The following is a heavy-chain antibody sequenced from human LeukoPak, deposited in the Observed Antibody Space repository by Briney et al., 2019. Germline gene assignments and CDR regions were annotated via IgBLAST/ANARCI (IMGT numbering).Heavy chain of an antibody. CDR2: IIPIFGTA. J-gene: IGHJ4*02. V-gene: IGHV1-69*06. D-gene: IGHD4-17*01. CDR3: ARDLFSDYGFDY. CDR1: GGTFSSYA. Sequence: ASVKVSCKASGGTFSSYAISWVRQAPGQGLEWMGGIIPIFGTANYAQKFRGRVTITADKSTSTAYMELSSLRSEDTAVYYCARDLFSDYGFDYWGQGTLVTVSS.